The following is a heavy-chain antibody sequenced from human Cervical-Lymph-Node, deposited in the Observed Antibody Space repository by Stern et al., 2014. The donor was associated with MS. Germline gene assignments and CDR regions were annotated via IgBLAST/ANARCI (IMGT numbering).Heavy chain of an antibody. CDR3: MGVGDAMHV. J-gene: IGHJ6*02. Sequence: VQLVESGGGVVQPGRSLTLSCAVSGFSLSTSGMHWVRQAPGKGLEWVAVMSFVGGNRKYGDSVKGRFSISRDIANNTLFLQMNSLRPEDTAVYYCMGVGDAMHVWGQGTTVIVSS. CDR2: MSFVGGNR. CDR1: GFSLSTSG. V-gene: IGHV3-30*03.